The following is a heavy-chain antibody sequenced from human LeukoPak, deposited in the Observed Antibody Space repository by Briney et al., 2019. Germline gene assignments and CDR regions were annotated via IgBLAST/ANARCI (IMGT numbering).Heavy chain of an antibody. CDR2: INPNSGGT. J-gene: IGHJ4*02. Sequence: ASVKVSCKASGYTFTGYYMHWVRQAPGQGLEWMGWINPNSGGTNYAQKFQGRVTMTTDTSTSTAYMELRSLRSDDTAVYYCAREWDTAMVSDYWGQGTLVTVSS. CDR1: GYTFTGYY. V-gene: IGHV1-2*02. CDR3: AREWDTAMVSDY. D-gene: IGHD5-18*01.